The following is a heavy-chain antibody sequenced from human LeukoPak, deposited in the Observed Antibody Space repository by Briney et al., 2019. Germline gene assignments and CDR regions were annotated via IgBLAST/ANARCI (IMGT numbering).Heavy chain of an antibody. D-gene: IGHD3-10*01. CDR2: IYYSGTT. V-gene: IGHV4-59*01. Sequence: SETLSLTCTVSGDSINSYYWSWIRQPPGKGLEWIGYIYYSGTTSYNPSLKGRVTISVDTSKTQFSLKMNSVTAADTAVYYCARLQRITMAGPDYWYFDLWGRGTLVTVSS. CDR1: GDSINSYY. J-gene: IGHJ2*01. CDR3: ARLQRITMAGPDYWYFDL.